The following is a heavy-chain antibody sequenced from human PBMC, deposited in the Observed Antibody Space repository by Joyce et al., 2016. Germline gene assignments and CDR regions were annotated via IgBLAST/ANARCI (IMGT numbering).Heavy chain of an antibody. J-gene: IGHJ4*02. Sequence: VRLVQSGSELKKPGASVKVSCKASGYGFKTFALNWVRQAPGQGLEWIGWINTNTGKPTYAQGFTGRFVFSLDTSVSTAYLQISSLKAEDTAVYYCARDGHALAHVSKLSNRDFDYWGRGSLVTVSS. CDR2: INTNTGKP. CDR3: ARDGHALAHVSKLSNRDFDY. V-gene: IGHV7-4-1*02. CDR1: GYGFKTFA. D-gene: IGHD2-15*01.